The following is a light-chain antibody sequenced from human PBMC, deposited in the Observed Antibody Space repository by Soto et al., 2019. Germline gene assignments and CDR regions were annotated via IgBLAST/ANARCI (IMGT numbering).Light chain of an antibody. J-gene: IGLJ2*01. CDR2: DVT. Sequence: QSALTQPASVSGSPGQSITISCTGTSSDVGAYIFVSWYQQHPGKAPKLMIYDVTKRPSGVPDRFSGSKSGNTSSLTISGLQAEDEADYYCCSYAGTSTFVLFGGGTKLTVL. CDR3: CSYAGTSTFVL. CDR1: SSDVGAYIF. V-gene: IGLV2-11*01.